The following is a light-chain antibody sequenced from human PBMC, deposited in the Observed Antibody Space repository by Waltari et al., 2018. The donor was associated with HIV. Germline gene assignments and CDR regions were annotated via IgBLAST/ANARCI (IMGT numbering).Light chain of an antibody. CDR3: ATWDDSLSGWA. CDR1: KSNIGDNS. J-gene: IGLJ3*02. V-gene: IGLV1-47*01. CDR2: TNN. Sequence: QPVMTQPPSASGTPGQGVTISPSGSKSNIGDNSVYWYQQLPGQAPKLLIETNNQRTAGVPDVSSGSTAGTSAYLAISGLPSDDDADYDCATWDDSLSGWAFGGGTKLTVL.